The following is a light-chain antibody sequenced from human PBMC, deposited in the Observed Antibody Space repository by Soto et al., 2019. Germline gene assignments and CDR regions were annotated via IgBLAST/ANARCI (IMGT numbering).Light chain of an antibody. CDR1: QSVSSN. V-gene: IGKV3-15*01. CDR3: QQFNSWPGT. CDR2: SPS. J-gene: IGKJ1*01. Sequence: EIVMTQSPATLSVSPGERATLSCRASQSVSSNLAWYQQKPGQAPRLLIYSPSTRATGIPARFSGSGSGTDFTLTISSLQSEDSAVYYCQQFNSWPGTFGKGTRVKSN.